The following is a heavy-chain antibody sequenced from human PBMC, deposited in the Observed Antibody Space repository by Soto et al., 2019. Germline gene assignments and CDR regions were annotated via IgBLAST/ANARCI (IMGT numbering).Heavy chain of an antibody. J-gene: IGHJ2*01. CDR2: INDRGSI. V-gene: IGHV4-34*01. Sequence: QVQLQQWGAGPLRPLETLSLTCGVSGGSFSGYYWAWIRQSPGKGLEWIGEINDRGSINYNPSLTCLVIFSVATSKNHYSLNLRSVTAADTAVYYCARESHDILTGPPWVWYFDLWGRGTLVTVSS. D-gene: IGHD3-9*01. CDR3: ARESHDILTGPPWVWYFDL. CDR1: GGSFSGYY.